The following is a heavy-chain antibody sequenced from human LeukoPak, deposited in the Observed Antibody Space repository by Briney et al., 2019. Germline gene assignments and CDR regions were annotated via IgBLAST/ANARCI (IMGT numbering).Heavy chain of an antibody. Sequence: GGSLRLSCAASGFTFSGHAMHWVRQAPGKGLEWVAVILHDGSNQYYADSVKGRFTISRDNSKNTLYLHMNSLRTEDTAVYYCAKIEGKYQLANVPDHWGQGTLVTVSS. CDR2: ILHDGSNQ. J-gene: IGHJ4*02. CDR3: AKIEGKYQLANVPDH. D-gene: IGHD2-2*01. V-gene: IGHV3-30*18. CDR1: GFTFSGHA.